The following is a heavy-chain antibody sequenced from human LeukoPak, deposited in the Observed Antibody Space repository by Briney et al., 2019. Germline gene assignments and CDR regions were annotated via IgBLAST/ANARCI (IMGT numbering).Heavy chain of an antibody. CDR2: IWYDGSNK. Sequence: PGGSLRLSCAASGFTFSSYGMHWVRQAPGKGLEWVAVIWYDGSNKYYADSVKGRFTISRDNSKNTLYLQMNSLRAEDTAVYYCARDVSAYDSSGYYPYNWFDPWGQGTLVTVSS. CDR1: GFTFSSYG. V-gene: IGHV3-33*08. D-gene: IGHD3-22*01. CDR3: ARDVSAYDSSGYYPYNWFDP. J-gene: IGHJ5*02.